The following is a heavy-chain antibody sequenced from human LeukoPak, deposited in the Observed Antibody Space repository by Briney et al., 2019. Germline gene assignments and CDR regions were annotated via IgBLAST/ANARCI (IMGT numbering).Heavy chain of an antibody. V-gene: IGHV3-30*02. J-gene: IGHJ3*02. D-gene: IGHD6-19*01. CDR1: GFTFSSYG. Sequence: GGSLRLSCAASGFTFSSYGMHWVRQAPGKGLEWLAFIRYDGSNKYYADSVKGRFTISRDNSKNTLYLQMNSLRAEDTAVYYCAKARQWLATQGAFDIWGQGTMVTVSS. CDR2: IRYDGSNK. CDR3: AKARQWLATQGAFDI.